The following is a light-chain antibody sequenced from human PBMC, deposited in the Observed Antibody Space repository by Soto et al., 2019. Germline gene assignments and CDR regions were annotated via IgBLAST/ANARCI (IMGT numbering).Light chain of an antibody. CDR3: QQRSNWPWT. CDR1: QSVSSY. CDR2: DAS. V-gene: IGKV3-11*01. Sequence: EIVLTQSPATLSLSPGERATLSFLASQSVSSYLAWYQHKPGQAPRLLIYDASNRATGIPARFSGSGSGTDFTLTISSLEPEDFAVYYCQQRSNWPWTFGQGTKVDIK. J-gene: IGKJ1*01.